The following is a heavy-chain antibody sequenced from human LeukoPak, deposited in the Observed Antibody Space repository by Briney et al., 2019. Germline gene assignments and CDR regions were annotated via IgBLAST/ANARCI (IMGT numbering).Heavy chain of an antibody. CDR2: IYHSGST. CDR1: GYSISSGYY. CDR3: ARADYGDPYYFDY. V-gene: IGHV4-38-2*01. Sequence: PSETLSLTCAVSGYSISSGYYWGWIRQPPGKGLEWIGSIYHSGSTYYNPSLKSRVTISVDTSKNQFSLKLSSMTAADTAVYYCARADYGDPYYFDYWGQGTLVTVSS. J-gene: IGHJ4*02. D-gene: IGHD4-17*01.